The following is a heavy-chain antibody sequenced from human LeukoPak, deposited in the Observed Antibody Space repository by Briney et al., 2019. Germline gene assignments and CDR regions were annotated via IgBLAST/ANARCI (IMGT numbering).Heavy chain of an antibody. D-gene: IGHD3-22*01. CDR3: ARNYGSSGYYYVFDY. CDR1: GLTFSSYS. V-gene: IGHV3-21*01. Sequence: GGSLRLSRAASGLTFSSYSMNWGRQAPGKGLEWVASISSSSSDKYYVDSLKGRFTVSRDNARNSLYLQMHSLTAEDTAVYYCARNYGSSGYYYVFDYWGQGALVPVSS. J-gene: IGHJ4*02. CDR2: ISSSSSDK.